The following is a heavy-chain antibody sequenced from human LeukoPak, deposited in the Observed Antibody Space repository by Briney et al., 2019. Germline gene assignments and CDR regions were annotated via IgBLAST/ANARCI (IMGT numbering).Heavy chain of an antibody. CDR3: WVLEDWYFDL. Sequence: PGGSLRLSCTASGFTSGDSAMTWVRQALGKGLEWVGVIRSNANGGTAEYGASVKDRFSISRDDSKNMAYLQMNSLKSEDTAVYYCWVLEDWYFDLWGRGTLVTVSS. CDR2: IRSNANGGTA. V-gene: IGHV3-49*04. D-gene: IGHD2-15*01. J-gene: IGHJ2*01. CDR1: GFTSGDSA.